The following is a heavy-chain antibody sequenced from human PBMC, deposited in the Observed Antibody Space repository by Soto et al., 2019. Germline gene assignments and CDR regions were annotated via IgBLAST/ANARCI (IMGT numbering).Heavy chain of an antibody. J-gene: IGHJ5*02. CDR2: MNPNSGNT. V-gene: IGHV1-8*01. Sequence: ASLKVSCKTSGYTFTSYDISCVRQTNGQGLEWMGWMNPNSGNTGYAQKFQGRVTMTRNTSISTAYMELSSLTSEDTAVYYCARLYCSSTSCPDPNWFDTWGQGTQVTVSS. D-gene: IGHD2-2*01. CDR1: GYTFTSYD. CDR3: ARLYCSSTSCPDPNWFDT.